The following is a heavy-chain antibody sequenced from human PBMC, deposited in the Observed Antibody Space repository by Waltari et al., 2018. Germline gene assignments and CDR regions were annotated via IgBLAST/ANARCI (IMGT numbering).Heavy chain of an antibody. J-gene: IGHJ4*02. CDR1: GFTSTGPW. Sequence: EVQLVESGGGLVQPGGSLRLSCAASGFTSTGPWLHWVRQVPGKGLVWVSRISGDGSTINYADSVKGRFTISRDTAKNTLYLQMNSLRAEDTAVYYCARGADLRGQGILVTVSS. D-gene: IGHD3-3*01. V-gene: IGHV3-74*01. CDR2: ISGDGSTI. CDR3: ARGADL.